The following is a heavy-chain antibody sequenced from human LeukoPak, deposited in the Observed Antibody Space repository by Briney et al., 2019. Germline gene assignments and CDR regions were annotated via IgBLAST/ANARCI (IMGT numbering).Heavy chain of an antibody. CDR3: ARIGYSGSSFDY. CDR1: GFTFSQYW. D-gene: IGHD6-6*01. Sequence: GGSLRLSCAASGFTFSQYWMSWVRQAPGKGLEWVANIKEDGSTKYYLDSLEGRFTISRDNAKNSVYLQMNNLRAEDTAVYYCARIGYSGSSFDYWGQGTLVTVSS. J-gene: IGHJ4*02. CDR2: IKEDGSTK. V-gene: IGHV3-7*01.